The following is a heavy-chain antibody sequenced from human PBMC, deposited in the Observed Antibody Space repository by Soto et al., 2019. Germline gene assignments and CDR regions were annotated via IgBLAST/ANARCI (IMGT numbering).Heavy chain of an antibody. CDR2: INEDGSMK. Sequence: GGSLRLSCVASGFTFSNYWMTWVRQAPGKGLEWVANINEDGSMKLYVDSVKGRFTISRDNPKNSLYLQMNNLRVEDTAFYYCARDTVADEGAFSDVWRDGTMVTVS. CDR3: ARDTVADEGAFSDV. CDR1: GFTFSNYW. V-gene: IGHV3-7*01. J-gene: IGHJ3*01. D-gene: IGHD1-26*01.